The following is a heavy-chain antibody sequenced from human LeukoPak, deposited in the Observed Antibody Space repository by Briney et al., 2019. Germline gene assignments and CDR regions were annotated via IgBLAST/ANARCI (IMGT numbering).Heavy chain of an antibody. D-gene: IGHD4-23*01. V-gene: IGHV4-39*01. CDR2: IYYSGST. CDR1: GGSISSSSYY. J-gene: IGHJ4*02. Sequence: PSETLSLTCTVSGGSISSSSYYWGWIRQPPGKGLEWIGSIYYSGSTYYNPSLKSRVTISVDTSKNQFSLKLSSVTAADTAVYYCVRLFGNSDFDYGGQGPLVTVS. CDR3: VRLFGNSDFDY.